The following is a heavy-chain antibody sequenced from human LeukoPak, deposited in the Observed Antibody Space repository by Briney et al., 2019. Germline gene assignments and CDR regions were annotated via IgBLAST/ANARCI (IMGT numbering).Heavy chain of an antibody. Sequence: GGSLRLSCAASGFTFSSYAMHWVRQAPGKGLEYVSAISSNGGSTYYANSVKGRFTISRDNSKNTLYLQMGSLRAEDMAVYYCARDRSDAFDTWGQGTMVTVSS. CDR1: GFTFSSYA. J-gene: IGHJ3*02. CDR3: ARDRSDAFDT. V-gene: IGHV3-64*01. CDR2: ISSNGGST.